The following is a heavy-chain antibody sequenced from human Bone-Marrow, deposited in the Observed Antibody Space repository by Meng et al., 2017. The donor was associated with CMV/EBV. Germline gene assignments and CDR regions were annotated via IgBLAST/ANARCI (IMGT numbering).Heavy chain of an antibody. J-gene: IGHJ3*02. V-gene: IGHV4-34*01. CDR2: INHSGST. CDR3: ARVKRLVVIAIRERLGAFDI. D-gene: IGHD2-21*01. Sequence: SETLSLTCAVYGGSFSGYYWSWIRQPPGKGLEWIGEINHSGSTNYNPSLKSRVTISVDTSKNQFSLKLSSVTAADTAVYYCARVKRLVVIAIRERLGAFDIWGQGKMVTVSS. CDR1: GGSFSGYY.